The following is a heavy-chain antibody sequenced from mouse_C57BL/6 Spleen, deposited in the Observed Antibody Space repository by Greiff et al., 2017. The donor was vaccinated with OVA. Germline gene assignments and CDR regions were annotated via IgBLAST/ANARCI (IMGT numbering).Heavy chain of an antibody. V-gene: IGHV3-6*01. Sequence: ESGPGLVKPSQSLSLTCSVTGYSITSGYYWNWIRQFPGNKLEWMGYISYDGSNNYNPSLKNRISITRDTSKNQFFLKLTSVTTEDTATYYCARDLNYGNSCFAYWGQGTLVTVSA. D-gene: IGHD2-1*01. J-gene: IGHJ3*01. CDR2: ISYDGSN. CDR1: GYSITSGYY. CDR3: ARDLNYGNSCFAY.